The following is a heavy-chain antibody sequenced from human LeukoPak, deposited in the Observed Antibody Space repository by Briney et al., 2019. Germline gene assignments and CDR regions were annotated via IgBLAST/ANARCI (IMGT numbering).Heavy chain of an antibody. CDR1: GGSISSSSYY. Sequence: SETLSLTCTVSGGSISSSSYYWDWIRQPPGKGLEWIGSIYYIRSTYYSPSHTGSTYYNPSLKSRVTISVDTSKNQFSLKLTSVTAADTAVYYCARGTIFGVVMDVWGQGTTVTVSS. J-gene: IGHJ6*02. CDR2: IYYIRSTYYSPSHTGST. D-gene: IGHD3-3*01. CDR3: ARGTIFGVVMDV. V-gene: IGHV4-39*07.